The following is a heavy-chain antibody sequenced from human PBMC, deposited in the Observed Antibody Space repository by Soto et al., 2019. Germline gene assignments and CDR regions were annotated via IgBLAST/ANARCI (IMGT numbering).Heavy chain of an antibody. J-gene: IGHJ4*02. Sequence: GSLRLSCAASGFTFSGYSMDWVRQAPGKGLEWVSSISDSGGYIYYADSVKGRFTISRANAKNSLFLQMDSLRVEDTAVYYCAREGGPGFGELLVWGQGALVTVSS. CDR3: AREGGPGFGELLV. CDR1: GFTFSGYS. CDR2: ISDSGGYI. D-gene: IGHD3-10*01. V-gene: IGHV3-21*01.